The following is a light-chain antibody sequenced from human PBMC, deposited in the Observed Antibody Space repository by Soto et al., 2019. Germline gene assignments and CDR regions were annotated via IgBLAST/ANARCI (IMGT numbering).Light chain of an antibody. J-gene: IGLJ1*01. Sequence: QSVLTQPASVSGSPGQSITISCTGTSSYVGGYDYVSWYQQHPGKAPKLMIYDVTNRPSGVSNRFSASKSGNTASLTISGLQAEDEADNYCIAYASINTYVFGTGTKLTVL. CDR1: SSYVGGYDY. V-gene: IGLV2-14*01. CDR2: DVT. CDR3: IAYASINTYV.